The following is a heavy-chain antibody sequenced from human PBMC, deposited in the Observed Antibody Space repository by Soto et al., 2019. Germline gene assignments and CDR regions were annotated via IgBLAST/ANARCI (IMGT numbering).Heavy chain of an antibody. CDR1: GGTLSSYS. Sequence: SVKVACKASGGTLSSYSFSWGRQAPVQGLEWMGGIIPIFGTANYAQKFQGRVTITADESTSTAYMELSSLRSEDTAVYYCARDYGLTIAPPGTRCFDPWGQGTLVTVSS. V-gene: IGHV1-69*13. CDR3: ARDYGLTIAPPGTRCFDP. J-gene: IGHJ5*02. CDR2: IIPIFGTA. D-gene: IGHD6-13*01.